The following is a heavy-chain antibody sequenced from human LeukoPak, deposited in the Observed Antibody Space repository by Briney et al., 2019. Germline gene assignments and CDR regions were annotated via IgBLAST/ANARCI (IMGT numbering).Heavy chain of an antibody. V-gene: IGHV3-7*01. Sequence: QPGGSLRLSCVASGLTLSRYWMHWVRQSPGKGLEWVANIEPDARGKYYVDIVKGRFTVSRDNTKNTVSLQMNSLRIEDTAVYYCARVEIRADFDFWGQGVLVTVSS. CDR2: IEPDARGK. CDR1: GLTLSRYW. J-gene: IGHJ4*02. CDR3: ARVEIRADFDF.